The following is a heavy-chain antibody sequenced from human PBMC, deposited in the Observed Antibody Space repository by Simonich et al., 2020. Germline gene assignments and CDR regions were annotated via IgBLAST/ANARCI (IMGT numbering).Heavy chain of an antibody. CDR2: IRGSGGRT. V-gene: IGHV3-23*01. CDR3: ATYYFDY. J-gene: IGHJ4*02. CDR1: GFTFSSYA. Sequence: EVQLLESGGGLVQPGGSLRLSCAASGFTFSSYAMSWVRQAPGNGREVVSAIRGSGGRTYYADSVKGRFTISRDNSKNTLYLQMNSLRAEDTAVYYCATYYFDYWGQGTLVTVSS.